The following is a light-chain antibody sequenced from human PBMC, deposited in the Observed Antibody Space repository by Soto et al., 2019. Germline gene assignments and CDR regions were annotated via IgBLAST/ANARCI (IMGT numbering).Light chain of an antibody. Sequence: QSVLTQPASVSGSPGQSITISCTGTSSDVGGYSYVSWYQHHPGKAPKLMIYDVSSRPSGVSNRFSGSKSGNTASLTISGLQAEDEADYHCSSYTSSSTLDVFGTGTKVTVL. CDR1: SSDVGGYSY. V-gene: IGLV2-14*03. CDR3: SSYTSSSTLDV. CDR2: DVS. J-gene: IGLJ1*01.